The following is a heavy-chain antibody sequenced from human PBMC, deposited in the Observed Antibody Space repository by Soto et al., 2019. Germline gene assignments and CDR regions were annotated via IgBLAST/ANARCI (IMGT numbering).Heavy chain of an antibody. CDR3: ARTNYDFWSGAGVGMDV. J-gene: IGHJ6*02. CDR2: ISAYNGNT. Sequence: QVQLVQSGAEVKKPGASVKVSCKASGYTFTSYGISWVRQAPGQGLEWMGWISAYNGNTNYAQKLQGRVTMTTDTYTSTAYMELRSLRSDDTAVYYCARTNYDFWSGAGVGMDVWGQGTTVTVSS. D-gene: IGHD3-3*01. CDR1: GYTFTSYG. V-gene: IGHV1-18*01.